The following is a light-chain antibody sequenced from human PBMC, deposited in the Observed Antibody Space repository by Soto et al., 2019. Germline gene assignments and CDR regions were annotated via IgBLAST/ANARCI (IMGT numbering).Light chain of an antibody. CDR1: QSVSSSY. CDR2: GAS. V-gene: IGKV3-20*01. J-gene: IGKJ2*01. Sequence: VFTHSPRSLSLSPGERATLSCRASQSVSSSYLAWYQQKPGQAPRLLIYGASSRATGIPDRFSGSGSGTDFTLTISRLEPEDFAVYYCQQHGSSPYTFGQGTRLEIK. CDR3: QQHGSSPYT.